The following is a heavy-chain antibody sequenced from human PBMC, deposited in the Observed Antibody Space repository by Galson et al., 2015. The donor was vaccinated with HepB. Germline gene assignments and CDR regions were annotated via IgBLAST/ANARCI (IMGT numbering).Heavy chain of an antibody. V-gene: IGHV1-24*01. CDR3: ATVAVRGVITYWYFDL. CDR2: FDPEDGET. CDR1: GYTLTGLC. Sequence: SVKVSCKVSGYTLTGLCMHWVRQAPGKGLEWMGGFDPEDGETIYAQKFQGRVTMTEDTSKDTAYMELSSLRSEDTAVYYCATVAVRGVITYWYFDLWGRGTLVTVSS. D-gene: IGHD3-10*01. J-gene: IGHJ2*01.